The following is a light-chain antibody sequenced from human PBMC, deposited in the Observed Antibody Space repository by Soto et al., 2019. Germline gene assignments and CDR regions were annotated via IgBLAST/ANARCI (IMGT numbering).Light chain of an antibody. CDR3: QQYNSYPYT. Sequence: DIQMTQSPSTLSASVGDRVTITCRASQSISSWLAWYQQKPGKAPKLLIYDASRLESGVTSRFSGSGSGTEFTLTISSLQPDDFATDYCQQYNSYPYTFGQGTKLEIK. V-gene: IGKV1-5*01. CDR1: QSISSW. J-gene: IGKJ2*01. CDR2: DAS.